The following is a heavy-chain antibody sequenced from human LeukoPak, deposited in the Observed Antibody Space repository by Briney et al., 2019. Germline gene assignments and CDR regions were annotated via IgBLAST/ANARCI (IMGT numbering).Heavy chain of an antibody. V-gene: IGHV4-34*01. CDR3: ARGPGIAVAGRLRPFDL. Sequence: SETLSLTWAVYGGSFSGYYWSWIRQPPGKGLEWIGEINHSGSTNYNPSLKSRVTISVDTSKNQFSLKLSSVTAADTAVYYCARGPGIAVAGRLRPFDLWGRGTLVTVSS. J-gene: IGHJ2*01. CDR2: INHSGST. CDR1: GGSFSGYY. D-gene: IGHD6-19*01.